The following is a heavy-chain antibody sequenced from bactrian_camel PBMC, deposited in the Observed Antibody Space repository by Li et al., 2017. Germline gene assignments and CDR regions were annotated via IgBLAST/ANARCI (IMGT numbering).Heavy chain of an antibody. V-gene: IGHV3S40*01. J-gene: IGHJ4*01. CDR3: AADRSGLSPPC. CDR1: GYTSCSYD. Sequence: VQLVESGGGSVQAGGSLSLSCTVSGYTSCSYDMSWYRQAPGKEREFVSGINSDGSTESRTKYADSVKGRFTMSQDNAKNAVYLQMNNLKSEDTGLYYCAADRSGLSPPCGGQGTQVTVS. D-gene: IGHD2*01. CDR2: INSDGSTESRT.